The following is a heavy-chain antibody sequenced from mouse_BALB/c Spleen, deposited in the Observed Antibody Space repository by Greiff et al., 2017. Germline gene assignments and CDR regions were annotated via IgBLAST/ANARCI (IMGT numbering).Heavy chain of an antibody. CDR3: AIRPDWYFDV. Sequence: QVQLQQSGAELVRPGVSVKISCKGSGYTFTDYAMHWVKQSHAESLEWIGVISTYYGDASYNQKFKGKATMTVDKSSSTAYMELARLTSEDSAIYYCAIRPDWYFDVWGAGTTVTVSS. CDR1: GYTFTDYA. V-gene: IGHV1S137*01. CDR2: ISTYYGDA. D-gene: IGHD1-2*01. J-gene: IGHJ1*01.